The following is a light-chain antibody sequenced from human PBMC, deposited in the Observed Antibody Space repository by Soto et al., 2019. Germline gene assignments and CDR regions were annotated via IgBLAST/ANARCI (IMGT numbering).Light chain of an antibody. V-gene: IGKV3-20*01. CDR3: HQYAFSPLT. J-gene: IGKJ2*01. CDR2: NAS. CDR1: QSVGNNY. Sequence: EFVLTQSPGTLSLSPGERATLSCRASQSVGNNYLAWFQQKPGQTPRLVIYNASTRATGIPDRFSGSGSGTDFTLTISRLEPEDFAVYYCHQYAFSPLTFGQGTKVDIK.